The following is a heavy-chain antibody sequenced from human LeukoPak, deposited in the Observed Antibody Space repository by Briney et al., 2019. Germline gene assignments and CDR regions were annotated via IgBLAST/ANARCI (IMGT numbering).Heavy chain of an antibody. CDR3: ARDRRDCSSTSCRDY. V-gene: IGHV3-21*01. CDR2: ISSSSSYI. D-gene: IGHD2-2*01. CDR1: GFPFSSYS. Sequence: GGSLRLSCAASGFPFSSYSMKWVRQAPGEGLDWVSSISSSSSYIYYADSVKGRFTISRDNAKNSLYMQMNSLRAEDTAVYYCARDRRDCSSTSCRDYWGQGTLVTVSS. J-gene: IGHJ4*02.